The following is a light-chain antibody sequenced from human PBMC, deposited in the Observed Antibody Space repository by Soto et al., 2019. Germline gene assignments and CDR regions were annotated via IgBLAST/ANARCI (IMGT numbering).Light chain of an antibody. CDR2: KAS. CDR3: QQYNDKWT. Sequence: IQLTHSPSTLSASVGDRVTITCRASQSISRWLAWYQQKPGKAPNLLIYKASSLQSGVPSRFSGSGSGTEFTLTISSLQPDDCGTYYCQQYNDKWTFGQGTKVDIK. J-gene: IGKJ1*01. V-gene: IGKV1-5*03. CDR1: QSISRW.